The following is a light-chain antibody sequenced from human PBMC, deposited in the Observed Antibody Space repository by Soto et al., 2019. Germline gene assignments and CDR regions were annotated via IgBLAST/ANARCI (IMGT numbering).Light chain of an antibody. Sequence: EIVLTQSPGTLSLSPGERATLSCRASQSVSSSYLAWYQQKPGQAPRLLIYGASSRASGIPDRFSGSGSGTDFTLTISRLEPEDFAVYYCQQYDGSPKTFGQGTKV. CDR2: GAS. J-gene: IGKJ1*01. CDR1: QSVSSSY. V-gene: IGKV3-20*01. CDR3: QQYDGSPKT.